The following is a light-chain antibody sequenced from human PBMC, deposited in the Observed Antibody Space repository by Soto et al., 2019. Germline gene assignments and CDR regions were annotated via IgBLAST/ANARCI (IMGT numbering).Light chain of an antibody. J-gene: IGKJ2*01. CDR1: QSISSE. Sequence: EIVMTQSPATLSVSPGESATLSCRASQSISSELAWYQQKPGQPPRLLIYGASTRATGVAARFTVRGSGSDFGLTISGLQSEDCEVYYCQKGHKWPLTFGQGTRLEI. CDR3: QKGHKWPLT. CDR2: GAS. V-gene: IGKV3-15*01.